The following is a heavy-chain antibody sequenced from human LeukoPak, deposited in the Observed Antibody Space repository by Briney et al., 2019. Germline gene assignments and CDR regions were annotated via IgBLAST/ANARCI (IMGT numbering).Heavy chain of an antibody. CDR2: IYTSGST. CDR1: GGSISGYY. CDR3: AVRPNYDFWSGYPHYYYYGMDV. J-gene: IGHJ6*02. Sequence: SETLSLTCTVSGGSISGYYWSWIRQPAGKGLEWVGRIYTSGSTNYNPSLKSRVTMSVDTSKNQFSLKLSSVTAADTAVYYCAVRPNYDFWSGYPHYYYYGMDVWGQGTTVTVSS. V-gene: IGHV4-4*07. D-gene: IGHD3-3*01.